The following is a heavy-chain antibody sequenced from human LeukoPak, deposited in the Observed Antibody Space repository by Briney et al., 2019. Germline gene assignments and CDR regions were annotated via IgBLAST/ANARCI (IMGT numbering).Heavy chain of an antibody. V-gene: IGHV3-53*01. CDR1: GFTVSCNY. CDR2: IYNSGST. D-gene: IGHD4-23*01. J-gene: IGHJ4*02. CDR3: TRRGDGGRSFDF. Sequence: GGSLRLSCVPSGFTVSCNYMNWVRQAPGKGLEWVSLIYNSGSTYYTDSVKGRFTISRDNSKNTLYLQMNSLRAEDTAVYYCTRRGDGGRSFDFWGQGTLVTVSS.